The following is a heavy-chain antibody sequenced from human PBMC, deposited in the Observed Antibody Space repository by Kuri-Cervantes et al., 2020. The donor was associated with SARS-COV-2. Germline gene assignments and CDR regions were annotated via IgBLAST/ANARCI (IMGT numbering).Heavy chain of an antibody. J-gene: IGHJ5*02. CDR2: INHSGST. D-gene: IGHD4/OR15-4a*01. CDR3: ARDPNANHNNWFDP. V-gene: IGHV4-34*01. Sequence: SETLSLTCAVYGGSFSGYYWSRIRQPPGKGLEWIGEINHSGSTNYNPSLKSRVTISVDTSKNQFSLKLSSVTAADTAVYYCARDPNANHNNWFDPWGQGTLVTVSS. CDR1: GGSFSGYY.